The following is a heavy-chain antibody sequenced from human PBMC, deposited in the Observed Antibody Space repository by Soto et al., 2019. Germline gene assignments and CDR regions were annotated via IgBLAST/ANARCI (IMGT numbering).Heavy chain of an antibody. V-gene: IGHV4-61*01. CDR2: IYYSGST. Sequence: PSETLSLTCTVSGGSVSSGSYYWSWIRQPPGKGLEWIGYIYYSGSTNYNPSLKSRVTISVDTSKNQFSLKLSSVTAADTAVYYCARSVILHLFDYWGQGTLVTVSS. J-gene: IGHJ4*02. CDR3: ARSVILHLFDY. CDR1: GGSVSSGSYY.